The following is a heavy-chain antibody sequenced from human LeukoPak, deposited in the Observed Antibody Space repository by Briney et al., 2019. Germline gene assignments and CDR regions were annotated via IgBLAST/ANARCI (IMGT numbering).Heavy chain of an antibody. CDR3: ARDQGDF. V-gene: IGHV3-21*01. CDR1: GFTFRSYS. Sequence: GGSLRLSCAASGFTFRSYSMNWVRQTPRKGLEWVSSISDNSNYIYYADSVKGRLTISRDNAKNSLYLQMNSLRVEDTAVYYCARDQGDFWGQGTLVTVSS. J-gene: IGHJ4*02. CDR2: ISDNSNYI.